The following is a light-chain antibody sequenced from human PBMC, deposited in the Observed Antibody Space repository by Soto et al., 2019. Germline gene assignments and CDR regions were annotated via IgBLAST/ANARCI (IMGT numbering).Light chain of an antibody. Sequence: QSVLTQPPSASGSPGQSVTISCTGTSSDVGGYNYVSWYQQHPGKAPKLMIYEVSKRPSGVPDRFSGFKSGNTASLTVSGLQAEDEADYYCRSYAGSNNFVFGTGTKVTVL. V-gene: IGLV2-8*01. CDR3: RSYAGSNNFV. CDR2: EVS. J-gene: IGLJ1*01. CDR1: SSDVGGYNY.